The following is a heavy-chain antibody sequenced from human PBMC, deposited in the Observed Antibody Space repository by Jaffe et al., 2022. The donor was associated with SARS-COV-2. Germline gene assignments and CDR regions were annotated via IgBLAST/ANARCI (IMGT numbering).Heavy chain of an antibody. CDR2: IIPILGIA. J-gene: IGHJ3*02. CDR3: ASSYGSGSRDAFDI. V-gene: IGHV1-69*02. CDR1: GGTFSSYT. Sequence: QVQLVQSGAEVKKPGSSVKVSCKASGGTFSSYTISWVRQAPGQGLEWMGRIIPILGIANYAQKFQGRVTITADKSTSTAYMELSSLRSEDTAVYYCASSYGSGSRDAFDIWGQGTMVTVSS. D-gene: IGHD3-10*01.